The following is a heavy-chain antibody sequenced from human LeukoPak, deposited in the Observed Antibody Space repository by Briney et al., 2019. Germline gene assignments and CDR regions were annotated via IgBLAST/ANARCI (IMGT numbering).Heavy chain of an antibody. CDR3: ARPGTYWNFDY. Sequence: GGSLRLSCAASRFAYHTYWMSWVRQAPGKGLEWVASINEGGIEKHYADSVKGRFTVSRDNAKNSLYLQMNNLRAEDTAVYYCARPGTYWNFDYWGQGTLVTLPS. V-gene: IGHV3-7*01. CDR1: RFAYHTYW. J-gene: IGHJ4*02. CDR2: INEGGIEK. D-gene: IGHD1-1*01.